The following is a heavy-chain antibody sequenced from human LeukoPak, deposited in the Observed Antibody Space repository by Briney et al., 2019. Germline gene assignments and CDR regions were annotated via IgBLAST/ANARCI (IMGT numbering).Heavy chain of an antibody. D-gene: IGHD7-27*01. CDR1: GYTFTSYY. CDR2: IIPIFGTA. V-gene: IGHV1-69*13. Sequence: ASVKVSCKASGYTFTSYYMHWVRQAPGQGLEWMGGIIPIFGTANYAQKFQGRVTITADESTSTAYMELSSLRSEDTAVYYCAHTRETGDIIGYWGQGTLVTVSS. J-gene: IGHJ4*02. CDR3: AHTRETGDIIGY.